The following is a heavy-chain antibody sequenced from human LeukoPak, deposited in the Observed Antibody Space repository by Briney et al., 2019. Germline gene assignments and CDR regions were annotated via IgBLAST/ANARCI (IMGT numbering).Heavy chain of an antibody. Sequence: PGGSLRLSCAASGFTFSSYSMNWVRQAPGKGLEWVSSISSSSSYIYYADSVKGRFTISRDNAKNSLYLQMNSLRAEDTAVYYCARVESDYWTFYYYYGMDVWGQGTTVTVSS. CDR3: ARVESDYWTFYYYYGMDV. J-gene: IGHJ6*02. D-gene: IGHD4-17*01. V-gene: IGHV3-21*01. CDR2: ISSSSSYI. CDR1: GFTFSSYS.